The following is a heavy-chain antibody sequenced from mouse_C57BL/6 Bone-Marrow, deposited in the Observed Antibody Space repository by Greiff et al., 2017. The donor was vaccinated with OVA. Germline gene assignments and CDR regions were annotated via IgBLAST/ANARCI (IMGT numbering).Heavy chain of an antibody. CDR1: GYTFTSYW. V-gene: IGHV1-7*01. CDR3: ASWDYSNYLAWFAY. D-gene: IGHD2-5*01. Sequence: VQLQQSGAELAKPGASVKLSCKASGYTFTSYWMHWVNQRPGQGLEWIGYINPSSGYTKYNQKFKDKATLTSDKSSSTAYMQLSSLTYEDSAVYYCASWDYSNYLAWFAYWGQGTLVTVSA. J-gene: IGHJ3*01. CDR2: INPSSGYT.